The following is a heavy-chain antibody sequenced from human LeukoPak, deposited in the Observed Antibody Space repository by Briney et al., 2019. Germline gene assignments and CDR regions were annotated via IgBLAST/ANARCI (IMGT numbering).Heavy chain of an antibody. V-gene: IGHV3-33*01. CDR2: IWYDASNK. D-gene: IGHD6-13*01. CDR1: GFTFSSFG. CDR3: VRGVGVSRFNYLDS. Sequence: PGRSLTLSCAASGFTFSSFGMHWVRQAPGKGLEWVAVIWYDASNKYYADSVKGRFTISRDNSKNTLYLQMNSLRDDDTAVYYCVRGVGVSRFNYLDSWGQATLVIVSS. J-gene: IGHJ4*02.